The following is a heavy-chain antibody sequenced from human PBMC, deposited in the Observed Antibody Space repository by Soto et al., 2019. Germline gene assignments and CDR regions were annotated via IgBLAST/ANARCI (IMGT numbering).Heavy chain of an antibody. J-gene: IGHJ6*02. CDR3: ARVTHDILPGRRYSAYYYGMDV. CDR2: IIPILGIA. CDR1: GGTFSSYT. D-gene: IGHD3-9*01. Sequence: QVQLVQSGAEVKKPGSSVKVSCKASGGTFSSYTISWVRQAPGQGLEWMGRIIPILGIANYAQKFQGRVTITADKSTSTAYMELSSLRSEDTAVYYCARVTHDILPGRRYSAYYYGMDVWGQGTTVTVAS. V-gene: IGHV1-69*02.